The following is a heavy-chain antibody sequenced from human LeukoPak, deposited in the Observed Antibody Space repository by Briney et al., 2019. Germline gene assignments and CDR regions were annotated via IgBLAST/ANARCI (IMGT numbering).Heavy chain of an antibody. CDR3: ARDSRYSSSWYRRYYYYMAV. V-gene: IGHV4-61*02. D-gene: IGHD6-13*01. CDR1: GGSISSSSYY. CDR2: LYTSGST. Sequence: SETLSLTCTVSGGSISSSSYYWSWIRQPAGKGLEWIGRLYTSGSTNYNPSLKSRVTMSVDMSKNQFSLKLSSVTAADTAGYYCARDSRYSSSWYRRYYYYMAVWGKGPRSPSP. J-gene: IGHJ6*03.